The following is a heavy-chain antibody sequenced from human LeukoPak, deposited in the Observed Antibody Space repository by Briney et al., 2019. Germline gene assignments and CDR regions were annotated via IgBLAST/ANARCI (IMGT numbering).Heavy chain of an antibody. CDR2: IIPIFGTA. CDR3: ARLPYDSSGYLDY. D-gene: IGHD3-22*01. V-gene: IGHV1-69*01. CDR1: GGTFSSYA. Sequence: SVKVSCKASGGTFSSYAISWVRQAPGQGLEWMGGIIPIFGTANYAQKFQGRVTIPADESTSTAYMELSSLRSEDTAVYYCARLPYDSSGYLDYWGQGTLVTVSS. J-gene: IGHJ4*02.